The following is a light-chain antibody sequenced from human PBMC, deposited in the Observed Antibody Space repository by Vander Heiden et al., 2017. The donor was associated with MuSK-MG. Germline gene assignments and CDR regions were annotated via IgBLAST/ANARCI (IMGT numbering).Light chain of an antibody. CDR2: LAS. V-gene: IGKV1-9*01. Sequence: DIQLTQSPSFLSASVGDRVTITCRAGQGIRSDLAWYQQKPGKAPKLLIYLASTLQSGVPSRFSGSGSGSEFTLTISSLQPEHFATYYCQQLNSSPLTFGGGTKVELK. CDR1: QGIRSD. J-gene: IGKJ4*01. CDR3: QQLNSSPLT.